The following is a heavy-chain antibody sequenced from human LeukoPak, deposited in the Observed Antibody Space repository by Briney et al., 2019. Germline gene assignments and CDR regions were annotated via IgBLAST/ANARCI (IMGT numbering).Heavy chain of an antibody. CDR2: IHANGNT. Sequence: SETLSLTCTVSSGSVSSNYWSWIRHSPGMGLEWIAYIHANGNTNYHPSLKSRVTISLDTSKNQFSLKLSSVTAADTAIYYCARLAAAAASITYHYFDVWGRGTLVTVSS. J-gene: IGHJ2*01. CDR1: SGSVSSNY. V-gene: IGHV4-4*09. CDR3: ARLAAAAASITYHYFDV. D-gene: IGHD6-13*01.